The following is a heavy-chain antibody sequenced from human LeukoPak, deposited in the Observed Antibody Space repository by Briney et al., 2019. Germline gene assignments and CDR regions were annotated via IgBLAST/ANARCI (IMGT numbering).Heavy chain of an antibody. CDR1: GYTFTGYY. CDR2: INPNSGGT. Sequence: ATVKVSCKASGYTFTGYYMHLVRQAPGQGLEWMGRINPNSGGTNYAQKFQGRVTMTRDTSISTAYMELSRLRSDDTAVYYCARGEDGSGSSWGQGTLVTVSS. D-gene: IGHD3-10*01. J-gene: IGHJ5*02. CDR3: ARGEDGSGSS. V-gene: IGHV1-2*06.